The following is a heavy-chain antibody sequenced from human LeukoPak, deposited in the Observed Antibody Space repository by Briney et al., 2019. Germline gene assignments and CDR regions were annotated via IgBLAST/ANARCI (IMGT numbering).Heavy chain of an antibody. V-gene: IGHV4-4*07. Sequence: SETLSLTCTVSGDSISSYYWSWIRQPAGKGLEWIGRIYTSGNTNYNPSLKSRVTISVDKSKNQFSLKLSSVTAADTAVYYCARVSSGLTNFDYWGQGTLVTLSS. J-gene: IGHJ4*02. CDR2: IYTSGNT. CDR3: ARVSSGLTNFDY. D-gene: IGHD6-19*01. CDR1: GDSISSYY.